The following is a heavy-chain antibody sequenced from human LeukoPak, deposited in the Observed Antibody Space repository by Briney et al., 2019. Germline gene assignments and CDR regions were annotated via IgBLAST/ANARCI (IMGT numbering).Heavy chain of an antibody. J-gene: IGHJ4*02. CDR1: GFTFSSYA. V-gene: IGHV3-30*04. Sequence: GRSLRLSCAASGFTFSSYAMHWVRQAPGKGLEWVAVISYDGSNKYYADSVKGRFTISRDNSKNTLYLQMNSLRAEDTAVYYCASDKTTADWGQGTLVTVSS. D-gene: IGHD4-17*01. CDR3: ASDKTTAD. CDR2: ISYDGSNK.